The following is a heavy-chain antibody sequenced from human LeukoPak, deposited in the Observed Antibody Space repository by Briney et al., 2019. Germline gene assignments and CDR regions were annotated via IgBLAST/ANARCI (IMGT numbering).Heavy chain of an antibody. D-gene: IGHD1-14*01. CDR3: ASHNQSKYRPLDY. CDR1: GFTFSSYA. V-gene: IGHV3-23*01. J-gene: IGHJ4*02. Sequence: SGGSLRLSCAASGFTFSSYAMSWVRQAPGKGLEWVSAISGSGGSTYYADSVKGRFTISRDNSKNTLYLQMNSLRAEDTAVYYCASHNQSKYRPLDYWGQGTLVTVSS. CDR2: ISGSGGST.